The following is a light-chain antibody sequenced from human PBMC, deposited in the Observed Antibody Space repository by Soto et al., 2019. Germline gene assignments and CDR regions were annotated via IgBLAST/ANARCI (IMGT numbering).Light chain of an antibody. CDR1: SSDAGGYNY. Sequence: QSVLTQPASVSGSPGQSITISCTGTSSDAGGYNYVSWYQQHPGKDPKLMIYDVSNRPSGVSNRFSGSKSGNTASLTISGLQAEDEADYYCSSYTSSSTLVVFGGGTKLTVL. CDR2: DVS. CDR3: SSYTSSSTLVV. V-gene: IGLV2-14*01. J-gene: IGLJ2*01.